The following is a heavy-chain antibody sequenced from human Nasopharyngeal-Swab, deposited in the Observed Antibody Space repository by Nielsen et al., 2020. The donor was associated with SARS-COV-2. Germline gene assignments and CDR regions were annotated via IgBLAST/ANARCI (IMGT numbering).Heavy chain of an antibody. CDR1: GFTFTSSA. CDR2: IVVGSGNT. CDR3: ARDSGSLNYYYMDV. D-gene: IGHD1-26*01. J-gene: IGHJ6*03. V-gene: IGHV1-58*01. Sequence: SVKVSCKASGFTFTSSAVQWVRQARGQRLEWIGWIVVGSGNTNYAQKFQERVTITRDMSTSTAYMELSSLRSEDTAVYYCARDSGSLNYYYMDVWGKGTTVTVSS.